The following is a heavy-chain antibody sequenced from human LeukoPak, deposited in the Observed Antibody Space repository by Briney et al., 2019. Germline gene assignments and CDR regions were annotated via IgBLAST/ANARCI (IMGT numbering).Heavy chain of an antibody. CDR2: IYHSGST. V-gene: IGHV4-38-2*02. CDR1: GYSISSGYY. CDR3: ARDHTSGSYY. Sequence: SETLSLTCTVSGYSISSGYYWGWIRQPPGKGLEWIGSIYHSGSTYYNPSLKSRVTISVDTSKNQFSLKLSSVTAADTAVYYCARDHTSGSYYWGQGTLVTVSS. D-gene: IGHD1-26*01. J-gene: IGHJ4*02.